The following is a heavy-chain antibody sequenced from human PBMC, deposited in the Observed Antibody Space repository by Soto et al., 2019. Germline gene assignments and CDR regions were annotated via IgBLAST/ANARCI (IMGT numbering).Heavy chain of an antibody. Sequence: QVTLKESGPVLVKPTETLTLTCTVSGFSLSNARMGVSWIRQPPGKALEWLAHIFSNDEKYYSTSLKSRLTISKDTSKSQVVLTMTNMDPVDTATYYCARILAQYCGGDCYSGWFDPWGQGTLVTVSS. D-gene: IGHD2-21*02. CDR2: IFSNDEK. CDR3: ARILAQYCGGDCYSGWFDP. V-gene: IGHV2-26*01. J-gene: IGHJ5*02. CDR1: GFSLSNARMG.